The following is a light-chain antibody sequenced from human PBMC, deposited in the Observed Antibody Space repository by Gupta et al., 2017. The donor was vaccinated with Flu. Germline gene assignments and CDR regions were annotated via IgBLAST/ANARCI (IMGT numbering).Light chain of an antibody. J-gene: IGKJ1*01. CDR2: KAS. CDR3: QHYNSYPWT. Sequence: DIQMTQSPSTLSASVGDRVTITCRASQSISSWLAWYQQKPGKAPNLLIYKASSLESGVPSRFSGSGSGTEFTLTISSLHPDDFATYYCQHYNSYPWTFGQGTEVEI. CDR1: QSISSW. V-gene: IGKV1-5*03.